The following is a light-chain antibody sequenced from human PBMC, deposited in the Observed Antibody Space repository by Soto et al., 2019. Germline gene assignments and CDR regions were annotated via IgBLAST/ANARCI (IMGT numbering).Light chain of an antibody. CDR2: EVS. Sequence: QSALTQPASVSGSPGQSITISCTGTSSDVGGYNYVSWYLQHPGKAPKLMIYEVSNRPSGVSNRFSGSKSGNTASLTISGLRAEDEADYYCTSFTTTNIWVFGGGTKLTVL. CDR1: SSDVGGYNY. V-gene: IGLV2-14*01. J-gene: IGLJ3*02. CDR3: TSFTTTNIWV.